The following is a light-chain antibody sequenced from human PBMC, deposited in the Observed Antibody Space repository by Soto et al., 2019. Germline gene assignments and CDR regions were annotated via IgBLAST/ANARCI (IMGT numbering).Light chain of an antibody. Sequence: EIVLTQSPATLSSLPIDIVTLSFMASQYINTRLAWYQHKPGQAPRLLIYYMSKRATGIPARFSGSGSGTDFTLTISSLAPDDFAIYYCHQRKSWHRTFGQGTKVDIK. V-gene: IGKV3-11*01. CDR1: QYINTR. CDR2: YMS. J-gene: IGKJ1*01. CDR3: HQRKSWHRT.